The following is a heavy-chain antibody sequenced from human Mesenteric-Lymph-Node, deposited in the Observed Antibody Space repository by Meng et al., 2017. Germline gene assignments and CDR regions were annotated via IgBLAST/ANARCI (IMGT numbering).Heavy chain of an antibody. CDR2: INPNSGGT. D-gene: IGHD1-14*01. V-gene: IGHV1-2*06. CDR3: ARVPDGEHRTLIDY. CDR1: GYTFTGYY. J-gene: IGHJ4*02. Sequence: QWQLVQSGAAVQKPGATVKVSCKASGYTFTGYYMHWQRQAPGQGLEWMGRINPNSGGTNYAQKFQGRVTMTRDTFISTAYMELSRLRSDDTAVYYCARVPDGEHRTLIDYWGQGTLVTVSS.